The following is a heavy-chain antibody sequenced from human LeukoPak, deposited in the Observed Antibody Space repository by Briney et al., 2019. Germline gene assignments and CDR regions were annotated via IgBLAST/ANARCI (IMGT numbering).Heavy chain of an antibody. D-gene: IGHD3-10*01. Sequence: PGGSLRLSCAASGFTFSSYWMSWVRQAPGKGLEWVANIKEDGSEKYYVDSVKGRFTISRDNAKKSLYLQMNSLRAEDTAVYYCAKDAYYYGSGSPDYYYYGMDVWGQGTTVTVSS. CDR1: GFTFSSYW. V-gene: IGHV3-7*03. CDR3: AKDAYYYGSGSPDYYYYGMDV. J-gene: IGHJ6*02. CDR2: IKEDGSEK.